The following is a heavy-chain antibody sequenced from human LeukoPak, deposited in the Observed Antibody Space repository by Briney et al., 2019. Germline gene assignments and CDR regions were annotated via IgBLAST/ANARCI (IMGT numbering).Heavy chain of an antibody. CDR1: GYTFTRYD. D-gene: IGHD1-1*01. CDR3: ARVWRATGTRGAWGY. J-gene: IGHJ4*02. Sequence: ASVKVSCKASGYTFTRYDINWVRQAPGQGLEWMGWMNPNSGNTGYAQKFQGRVTMTRNTSISTAYMELSSLRSEDTAVYYCARVWRATGTRGAWGYWGQGTLVTVSS. V-gene: IGHV1-8*01. CDR2: MNPNSGNT.